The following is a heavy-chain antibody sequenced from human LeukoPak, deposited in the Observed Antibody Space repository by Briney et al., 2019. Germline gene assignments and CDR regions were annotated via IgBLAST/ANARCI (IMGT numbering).Heavy chain of an antibody. D-gene: IGHD2-15*01. CDR3: TRLLLPHDAFDI. V-gene: IGHV3-73*01. J-gene: IGHJ3*02. CDR1: GFTFSGST. Sequence: PGGSLTLSCAASGFTFSGSTIHWVRQAPGKGLEWVGHSKANTYATAYAASVKGRLTLSRDDSKNTAYLQMNSLKTEDTAVYYCTRLLLPHDAFDIWGQGTMVTVSS. CDR2: SKANTYAT.